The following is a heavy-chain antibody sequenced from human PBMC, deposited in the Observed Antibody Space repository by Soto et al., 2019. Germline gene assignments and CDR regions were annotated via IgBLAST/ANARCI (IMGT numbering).Heavy chain of an antibody. J-gene: IGHJ4*02. V-gene: IGHV5-51*01. CDR1: GYTFTNYW. CDR3: VRTHFGALTHFDF. Sequence: GESLKISCKAIGYTFTNYWIGWVRQTPGKGLEWMGIIFPGDSDTRYNPSFEGQVTVSADESISTAYLQWNTLKASDTAMYYCVRTHFGALTHFDFWGQGTLVTVSS. CDR2: IFPGDSDT. D-gene: IGHD3-10*01.